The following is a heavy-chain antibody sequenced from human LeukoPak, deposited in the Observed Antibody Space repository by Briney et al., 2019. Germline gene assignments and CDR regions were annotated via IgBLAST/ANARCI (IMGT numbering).Heavy chain of an antibody. CDR1: GFTFSNYG. Sequence: GRSLRLSCAASGFTFSNYGMHWVRQAPGKGLEWVAVIWYDGSNKYYADSVKGRLTISRDNSKNTLYLQMNSLRAEDTAVYYCAKEGYNMGFDYWGQGTLVTVSS. D-gene: IGHD1-14*01. J-gene: IGHJ4*02. CDR3: AKEGYNMGFDY. CDR2: IWYDGSNK. V-gene: IGHV3-33*06.